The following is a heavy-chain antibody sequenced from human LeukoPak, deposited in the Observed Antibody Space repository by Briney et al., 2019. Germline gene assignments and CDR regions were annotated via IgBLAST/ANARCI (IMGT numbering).Heavy chain of an antibody. J-gene: IGHJ4*02. CDR1: GFTFSNAW. CDR2: IKSKTDGGTT. Sequence: PGGSLRLSCAASGFTFSNAWMSWVRQAPGKGLEWVGRIKSKTDGGTTDYAAPVKGRFTITKDESKNTLYLQMNSLKTEDTAVYYCTTTERDMITFGGVIVLHDYWGQGTLVTVSS. CDR3: TTTERDMITFGGVIVLHDY. D-gene: IGHD3-16*02. V-gene: IGHV3-15*01.